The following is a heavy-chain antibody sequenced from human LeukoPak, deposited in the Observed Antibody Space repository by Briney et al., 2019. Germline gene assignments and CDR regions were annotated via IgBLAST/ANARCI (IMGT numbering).Heavy chain of an antibody. CDR1: GYTFTGYY. V-gene: IGHV1-2*02. Sequence: GASVKVSCKASGYTFTGYYMHWVRQAPGQGLEWMRWINPNSGGTNYAQKFQGRVTMTRDTSISTAYMELSRLRSDDTAVYYCAFIGRYCSSTSCSFDYWGQGTLVTVSS. CDR3: AFIGRYCSSTSCSFDY. J-gene: IGHJ4*02. CDR2: INPNSGGT. D-gene: IGHD2-2*01.